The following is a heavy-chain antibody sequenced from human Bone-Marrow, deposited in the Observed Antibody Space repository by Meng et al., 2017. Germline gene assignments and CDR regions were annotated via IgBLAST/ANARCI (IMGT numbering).Heavy chain of an antibody. J-gene: IGHJ6*02. D-gene: IGHD3-3*01. CDR1: GYTFTSYD. CDR3: AMGGTIFGVVIINLYYYYSMDV. CDR2: MNPNSGNT. V-gene: IGHV1-8*03. Sequence: ASVTVSCKASGYTFTSYDINWVRQATGQGLEWMGWMNPNSGNTGYAQKFQGRVTITRNTSISTAYIELRSLGSEDTAVYYCAMGGTIFGVVIINLYYYYSMDVWAQGPTAT.